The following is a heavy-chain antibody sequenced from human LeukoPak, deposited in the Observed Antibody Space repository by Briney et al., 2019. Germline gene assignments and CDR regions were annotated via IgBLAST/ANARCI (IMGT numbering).Heavy chain of an antibody. V-gene: IGHV4-34*01. CDR2: INHSGYT. CDR3: TRMTTGHDY. D-gene: IGHD4-17*01. J-gene: IGHJ4*02. Sequence: SETLSLTCAVSGVSFNDYYWSWVRQTPGKGLEWIGEINHSGYTNDSPSLKSRVTISIDASRKQFSLNLRSVTVADTGIYYCTRMTTGHDYWGQGTLVTVSS. CDR1: GVSFNDYY.